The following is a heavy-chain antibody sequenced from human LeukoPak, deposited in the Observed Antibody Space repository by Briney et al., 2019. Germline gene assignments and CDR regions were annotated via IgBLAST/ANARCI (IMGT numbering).Heavy chain of an antibody. D-gene: IGHD3-9*01. CDR2: IKQDGSEK. CDR1: GFTFSSYW. J-gene: IGHJ6*03. V-gene: IGHV3-7*01. CDR3: ARVPEDGYDILTNYMDV. Sequence: PGGSLRLSCAASGFTFSSYWMSWVRQAPGKGLEWVANIKQDGSEKYYVDSVKGRFTISRDNAKNSLYLQMNSLRAEDTAVYYCARVPEDGYDILTNYMDVWGKGTTVTISS.